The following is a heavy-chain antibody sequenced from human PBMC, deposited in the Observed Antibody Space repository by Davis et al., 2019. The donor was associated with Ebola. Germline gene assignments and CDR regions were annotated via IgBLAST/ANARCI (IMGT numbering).Heavy chain of an antibody. V-gene: IGHV5-51*01. D-gene: IGHD2-15*01. Sequence: GESLKISCKGSGYIFTGYWIAWVRQMPGKGLEYMGIVYPGDSDTKYSLSFQGQVTISADKSINTAYLQWNSLKASDSAMYFCARVGGSSRGVYYFDYWGQGSQVTVSS. J-gene: IGHJ4*02. CDR1: GYIFTGYW. CDR3: ARVGGSSRGVYYFDY. CDR2: VYPGDSDT.